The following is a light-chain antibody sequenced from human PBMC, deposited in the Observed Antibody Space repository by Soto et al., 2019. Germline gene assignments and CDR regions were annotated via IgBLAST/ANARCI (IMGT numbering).Light chain of an antibody. CDR1: QSVSSSY. CDR3: QQYDSSPIT. J-gene: IGKJ5*01. V-gene: IGKV3-20*01. Sequence: EIVLTQSPGTLSLSPGERATLSSMASQSVSSSYLAWYQQKPGQAPSLLIYGASRRATGIPDRFSGSGSGTDFTLTISRLEPEDFAVYYCQQYDSSPITFGQGARLEI. CDR2: GAS.